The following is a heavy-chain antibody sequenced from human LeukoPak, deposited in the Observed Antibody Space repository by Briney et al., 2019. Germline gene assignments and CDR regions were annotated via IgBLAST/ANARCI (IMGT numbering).Heavy chain of an antibody. CDR1: GDSISSHF. Sequence: SETLSLTCTVSGDSISSHFWSWIRQPPGKGLDWIAYVSYSAYTNYNPSLISRVAISIDTSNNHFSLKLSSVTAADTAVYYCRASHGSGSYPDYWGQGTLVTVSS. CDR2: VSYSAYT. CDR3: RASHGSGSYPDY. D-gene: IGHD3-10*01. V-gene: IGHV4-59*11. J-gene: IGHJ4*02.